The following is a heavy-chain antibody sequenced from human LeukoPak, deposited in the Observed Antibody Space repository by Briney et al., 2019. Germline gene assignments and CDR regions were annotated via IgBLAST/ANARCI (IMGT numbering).Heavy chain of an antibody. V-gene: IGHV3-23*01. CDR2: ISGSGGST. CDR1: GFTFSSYA. Sequence: QPGGSLRLSCAASGFTFSSYAMSWVRQAPGKGLEWVSAISGSGGSTYYADSVKGRFTISRDNSKNTLYLQMNSLRAEDTAVYYCARVFGPPSWYDFWSGYKPTDAFDIWGQGTMVTVSS. CDR3: ARVFGPPSWYDFWSGYKPTDAFDI. D-gene: IGHD3-3*01. J-gene: IGHJ3*02.